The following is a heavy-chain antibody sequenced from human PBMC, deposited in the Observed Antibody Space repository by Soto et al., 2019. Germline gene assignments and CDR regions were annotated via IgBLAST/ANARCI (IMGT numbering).Heavy chain of an antibody. CDR1: GFSLTTSGVG. CDR3: AHRLYAISDDAFDV. CDR2: IYWDDDK. J-gene: IGHJ3*01. Sequence: QITLKESGPTLVKPTEALTLTCTFSGFSLTTSGVGVGWIRQPPRKALEWLALIYWDDDKRYSPSLKNRLTITKDTSRNQVVLTLTNLDPVDTATYYCAHRLYAISDDAFDVGRQGTLVTVSS. D-gene: IGHD2-2*01. V-gene: IGHV2-5*02.